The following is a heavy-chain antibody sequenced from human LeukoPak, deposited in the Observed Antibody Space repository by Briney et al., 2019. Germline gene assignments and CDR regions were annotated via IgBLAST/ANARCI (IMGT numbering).Heavy chain of an antibody. CDR3: ARDMQLST. CDR2: ISFSGGST. J-gene: IGHJ3*01. Sequence: TGGSLRLSCAASGFTFSGSAMSWVRQAPGKGLEWVSLISFSGGSTYYADSVKGRFTISRDNSKDTLYLQMNDLRAEDTAMYYCARDMQLSTWGRGTMVTVSS. CDR1: GFTFSGSA. D-gene: IGHD2-15*01. V-gene: IGHV3-23*01.